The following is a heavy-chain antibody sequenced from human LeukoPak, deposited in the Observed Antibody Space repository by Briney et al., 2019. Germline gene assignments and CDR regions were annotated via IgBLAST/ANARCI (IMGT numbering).Heavy chain of an antibody. V-gene: IGHV4-59*01. CDR3: ARGLVGLTPHAGVFQI. D-gene: IGHD1-26*01. J-gene: IGHJ3*02. CDR2: IYSNGNT. CDR1: GGSFSSSY. Sequence: PSETLSLTCIVSGGSFSSSYWSWIRQPPGKGLEWIVYIYSNGNTNSNPSLKSRVTIAVDTSQSQFSLKLSSVTAADTAVYYCARGLVGLTPHAGVFQIWGQGTKVTVSS.